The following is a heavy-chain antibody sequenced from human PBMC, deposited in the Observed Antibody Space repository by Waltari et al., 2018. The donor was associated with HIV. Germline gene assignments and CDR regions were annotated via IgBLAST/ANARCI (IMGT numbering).Heavy chain of an antibody. D-gene: IGHD3-10*01. V-gene: IGHV3-11*01. Sequence: QVQLVESGGGLVKPGGSLRLSCAASGFTFRDYSMSWIRQAPGKGAEWVSYISSSGSHIYYADSVKGRFTISRDNAKNSLYLQMSSLRAEDTAVYYCATGGGQFRFGVAKRTYGMDVWGQGTTVTVSS. CDR2: ISSSGSHI. J-gene: IGHJ6*02. CDR3: ATGGGQFRFGVAKRTYGMDV. CDR1: GFTFRDYS.